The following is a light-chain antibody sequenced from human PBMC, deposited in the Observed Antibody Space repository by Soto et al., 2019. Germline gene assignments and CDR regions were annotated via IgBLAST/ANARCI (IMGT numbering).Light chain of an antibody. CDR2: DAS. CDR1: QSVSSY. Sequence: IVLTQSPATLSLSPGERATLSCRASQSVSSYLAWYQQKPGQAPRLLIYDASNRATGIPARFSGSGSGTDFTLTISSLEPEDFAVYYCQQRSNWTFGQRTKADTK. CDR3: QQRSNWT. V-gene: IGKV3-11*01. J-gene: IGKJ1*01.